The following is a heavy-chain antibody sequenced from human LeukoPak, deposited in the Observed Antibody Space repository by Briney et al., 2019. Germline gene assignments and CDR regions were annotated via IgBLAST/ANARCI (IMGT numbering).Heavy chain of an antibody. Sequence: ASVKVPCKASGYTFTSYAMHWVRQAPGQRLEWMGWINAGNGNTKYSQKFQDRVTITRDTSASTAYMELGSLRSEDTAVYYCARDPSGGSSSWYHWFDPWGQGTLVTVSS. D-gene: IGHD6-13*01. CDR2: INAGNGNT. CDR3: ARDPSGGSSSWYHWFDP. V-gene: IGHV1-3*01. CDR1: GYTFTSYA. J-gene: IGHJ5*02.